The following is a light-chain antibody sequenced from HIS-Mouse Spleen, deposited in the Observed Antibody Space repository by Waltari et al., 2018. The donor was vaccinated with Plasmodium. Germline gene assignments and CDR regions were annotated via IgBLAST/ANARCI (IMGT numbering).Light chain of an antibody. J-gene: IGKJ1*01. V-gene: IGKV1-33*01. CDR2: DAS. CDR1: QDISNY. Sequence: DIQMTQSPSSLSASVGDRVTITCQASQDISNYLNWFQKKPGKAPKRLIYDASNFETGVPSRFSGSGSGTDFTFTISSLQPEYIATYYCQQYDNLPRTFGQGTKVEIK. CDR3: QQYDNLPRT.